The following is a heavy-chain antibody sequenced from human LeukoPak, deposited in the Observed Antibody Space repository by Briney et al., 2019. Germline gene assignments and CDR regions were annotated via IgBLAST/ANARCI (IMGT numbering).Heavy chain of an antibody. CDR2: IYYSGNT. V-gene: IGHV4-39*01. CDR3: ARLRTRTPGDY. CDR1: GGSVSSSIYH. J-gene: IGHJ4*02. D-gene: IGHD1-1*01. Sequence: SETLSLTCSVSGGSVSSSIYHWGWIRQPPGKGLEWIGSIYYSGNTYYNPSLKSRLTISVDTSKNQFSVKVRSVTEGDTALYYCARLRTRTPGDYWGQGTLVTVSS.